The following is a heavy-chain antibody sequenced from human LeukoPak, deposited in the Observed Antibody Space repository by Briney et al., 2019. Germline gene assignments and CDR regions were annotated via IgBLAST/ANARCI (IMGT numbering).Heavy chain of an antibody. J-gene: IGHJ5*02. Sequence: GGSLRLSCAASGFTFSRYGMHWVRQAPGKGLEWVAFIPYDGSNKYYADSVKGRFTISRDNSKNSLYLQMNSLRAEDTAVYYCAKDSYSYSYWWFDPWGQGTLVTVSS. CDR3: AKDSYSYSYWWFDP. CDR1: GFTFSRYG. V-gene: IGHV3-30*02. D-gene: IGHD5-18*01. CDR2: IPYDGSNK.